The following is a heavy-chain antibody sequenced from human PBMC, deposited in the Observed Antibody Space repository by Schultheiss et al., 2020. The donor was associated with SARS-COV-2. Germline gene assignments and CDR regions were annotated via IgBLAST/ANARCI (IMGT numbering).Heavy chain of an antibody. J-gene: IGHJ5*02. D-gene: IGHD6-13*01. Sequence: GGSLRLSCAASGFTFDDYAMHWVRQRPGKGLEWVSSITWNSGSIGYADSVKGRFTISRDNAKNSLYLQMNSLRPEDTALYYCAKDKLGSSWSNWFDPWGQGTLVTVSS. CDR1: GFTFDDYA. V-gene: IGHV3-9*01. CDR2: ITWNSGSI. CDR3: AKDKLGSSWSNWFDP.